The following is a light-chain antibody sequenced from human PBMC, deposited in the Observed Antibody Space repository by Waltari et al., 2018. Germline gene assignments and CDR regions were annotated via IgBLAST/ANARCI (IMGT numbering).Light chain of an antibody. CDR2: AAS. CDR3: QQSYNTPALT. CDR1: QSISSY. Sequence: DIQMTQSPSSLSASVGDRVTITCRANQSISSYLNWYQQKPGKAPKLLIYAASSLQSGVPSRFSGSGSGTDFTLTISSLQPEDFATYYCQQSYNTPALTFGGGTKVEIK. V-gene: IGKV1-39*01. J-gene: IGKJ4*01.